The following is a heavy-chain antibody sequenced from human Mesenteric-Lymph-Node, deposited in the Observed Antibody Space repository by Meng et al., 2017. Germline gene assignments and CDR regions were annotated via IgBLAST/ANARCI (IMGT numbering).Heavy chain of an antibody. Sequence: SVKVSCKASGGTFSSYAISWVRQAPGQGLEWMGGIIPIFGTANYAQKFQGRVTITADESTSTAYMELSSLRSEDTAVYYCARARGDQQPEDYWGQGTLVPVSS. CDR2: IIPIFGTA. CDR1: GGTFSSYA. V-gene: IGHV1-69*13. J-gene: IGHJ4*02. D-gene: IGHD4-17*01. CDR3: ARARGDQQPEDY.